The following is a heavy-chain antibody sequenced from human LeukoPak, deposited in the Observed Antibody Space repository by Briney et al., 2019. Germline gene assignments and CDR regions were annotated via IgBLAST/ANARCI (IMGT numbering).Heavy chain of an antibody. CDR1: GFTFSSYS. CDR3: AKSDSSGYYGYYYGMDV. V-gene: IGHV3-23*01. Sequence: PGGSLRLSCAASGFTFSSYSMNWVRQAPGKGLEWVSAISGSGGSTYYADSVKGRFTISRDNSKNTLYLQMNSLRAEDTAVYYCAKSDSSGYYGYYYGMDVWGQGTTVTVSS. J-gene: IGHJ6*02. D-gene: IGHD3-22*01. CDR2: ISGSGGST.